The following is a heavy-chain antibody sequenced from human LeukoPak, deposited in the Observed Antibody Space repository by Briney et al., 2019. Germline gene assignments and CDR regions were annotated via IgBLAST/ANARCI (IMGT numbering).Heavy chain of an antibody. CDR2: ISGSGGST. CDR3: AKLASTWYLYYFDY. CDR1: GFTFNNYA. V-gene: IGHV3-23*01. J-gene: IGHJ4*02. Sequence: PGGSLRLSCAASGFTFNNYAMSWVRQAPGKGLEWVSTISGSGGSTYYADAVNGRFTISRDNSKNTLYLQMNSLRAEDTAVYYCAKLASTWYLYYFDYWGQGLLVTVSS. D-gene: IGHD6-13*01.